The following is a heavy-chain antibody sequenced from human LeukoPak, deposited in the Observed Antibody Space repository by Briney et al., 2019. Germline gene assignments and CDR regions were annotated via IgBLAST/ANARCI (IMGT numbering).Heavy chain of an antibody. Sequence: GGSLRLSCAASGFIVSNNHISWVRQAPGKGLEWVSVLYSSGNAYYANSVRGRFSISRDNSKNTVFLQMNSLRVEDTAVYYCARPYYYDSGTFYSGFWGQGTLVTVSS. V-gene: IGHV3-66*01. CDR3: ARPYYYDSGTFYSGF. CDR1: GFIVSNNH. CDR2: LYSSGNA. J-gene: IGHJ4*02. D-gene: IGHD3-22*01.